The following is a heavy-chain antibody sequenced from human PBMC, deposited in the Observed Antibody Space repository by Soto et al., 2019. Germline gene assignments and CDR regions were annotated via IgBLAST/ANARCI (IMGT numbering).Heavy chain of an antibody. CDR1: GFTFSSYE. J-gene: IGHJ4*02. CDR2: ISRSGTTI. Sequence: GGSLRLSCAASGFTFSSYEMNWVRQAPGKGLEWVSYISRSGTTIYYADSVKGRFTISRDNAKNSLYLQMHTLTAEDTAVYYCARDEGLRSGAYLDYWGRGTLVTVSS. V-gene: IGHV3-48*03. D-gene: IGHD3-16*01. CDR3: ARDEGLRSGAYLDY.